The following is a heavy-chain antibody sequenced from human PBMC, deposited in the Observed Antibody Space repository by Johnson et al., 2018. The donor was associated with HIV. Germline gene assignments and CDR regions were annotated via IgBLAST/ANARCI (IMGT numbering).Heavy chain of an antibody. Sequence: QEQLVESGGGVVRPGGSLRLSCAASGFTFDDYGIHWVRQAPGKGLEWLTFIQYDGSNKYSTESVKGRFTIARDNSKKSVHLQMNSLRIEDTAVYFCAKETRDSRSAFDIWGQGTMVTVSS. CDR2: IQYDGSNK. CDR3: AKETRDSRSAFDI. CDR1: GFTFDDYG. V-gene: IGHV3-30*02. J-gene: IGHJ3*02. D-gene: IGHD3-22*01.